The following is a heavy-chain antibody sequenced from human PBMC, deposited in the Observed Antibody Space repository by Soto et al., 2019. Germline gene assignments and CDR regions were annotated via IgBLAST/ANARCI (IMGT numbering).Heavy chain of an antibody. D-gene: IGHD3-10*01. CDR1: GGSISSSSYY. J-gene: IGHJ5*02. V-gene: IGHV4-39*01. Sequence: PSETLSLTCTVSGGSISSSSYYWGWIRQPPGKGLEWIGSIYYSGSTYYNPSLKSRVTISVDTSKNQFSLKLSSVTAADTAVYYCARRKYYGSGSYFYWFDPWGQGTLVT. CDR2: IYYSGST. CDR3: ARRKYYGSGSYFYWFDP.